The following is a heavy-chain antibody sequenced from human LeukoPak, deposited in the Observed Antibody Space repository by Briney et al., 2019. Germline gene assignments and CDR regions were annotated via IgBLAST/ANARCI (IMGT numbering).Heavy chain of an antibody. D-gene: IGHD4-17*01. V-gene: IGHV4-38-2*02. Sequence: SETLSLTCSVSGYSISSGYYWGWIRQPPGKGLEWIGSIYQSGSTYYNPSLKSRVTISVDTSKNQFSLKLSSVTAADTAVYYCARGGPYGDYTDYWGQGTLVTVSS. CDR1: GYSISSGYY. CDR2: IYQSGST. CDR3: ARGGPYGDYTDY. J-gene: IGHJ4*02.